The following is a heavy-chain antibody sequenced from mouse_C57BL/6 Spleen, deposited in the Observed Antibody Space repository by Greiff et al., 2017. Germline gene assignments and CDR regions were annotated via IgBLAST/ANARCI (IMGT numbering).Heavy chain of an antibody. CDR1: GYTFTSYW. D-gene: IGHD3-2*02. Sequence: QVQLQQPGAELVKPGASVKLSCKASGYTFTSYWMQWVKQRPGQGLEWIGEIDPSDSYTNYNQKFKGKATLTVDTSSSTAYMQLSSLTSEDSAVYYCARWQLRLQGDAMDYWGQGTSVTVSS. V-gene: IGHV1-50*01. J-gene: IGHJ4*01. CDR2: IDPSDSYT. CDR3: ARWQLRLQGDAMDY.